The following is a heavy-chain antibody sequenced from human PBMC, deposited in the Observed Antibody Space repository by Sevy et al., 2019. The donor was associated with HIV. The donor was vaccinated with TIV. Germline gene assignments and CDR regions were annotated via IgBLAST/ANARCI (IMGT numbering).Heavy chain of an antibody. V-gene: IGHV3-23*01. Sequence: GGSLRLSCEASGFTFRSYAMSWVRQAPGKGLEWVSGIIGSGDNTYYADSVKGRFTVSRDNSKNTLYVQMNSLRAEDTAVYYCAKGVSWLVLGGYFDYSGQGTPVTVSS. D-gene: IGHD6-19*01. CDR2: IIGSGDNT. CDR1: GFTFRSYA. CDR3: AKGVSWLVLGGYFDY. J-gene: IGHJ4*02.